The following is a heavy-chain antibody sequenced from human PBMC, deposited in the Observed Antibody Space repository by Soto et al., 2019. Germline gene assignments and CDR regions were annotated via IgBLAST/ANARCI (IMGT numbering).Heavy chain of an antibody. J-gene: IGHJ4*02. Sequence: EVQLVESGGGLVQPGGSLRLPCAASGFTFSTYWMTWVRQPPGKGLEWVASINQDGSERYYVDSVRGRFTISRDNAKNSRYLQLNSLRGEDTAVYYCVCGGNFFVYWGQGTLVTVSP. CDR2: INQDGSER. V-gene: IGHV3-7*01. D-gene: IGHD3-16*01. CDR3: VCGGNFFVY. CDR1: GFTFSTYW.